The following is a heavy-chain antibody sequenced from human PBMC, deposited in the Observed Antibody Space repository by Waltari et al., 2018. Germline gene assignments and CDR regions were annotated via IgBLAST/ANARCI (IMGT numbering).Heavy chain of an antibody. V-gene: IGHV4-39*07. J-gene: IGHJ5*02. CDR1: GGSIRTSRYY. D-gene: IGHD3-16*02. CDR3: GRYSTYPDVCLDP. CDR2: VYYSWAA. Sequence: QLQLQESGPGLVKPSETLSLTCTVSGGSIRTSRYYWGWIRQPPGKGLEWIGSVYYSWAAYYSPSLKSRVTILVETSKNQFSLTLSSVTVADTAVYYCGRYSTYPDVCLDPWGQGTLVTVSP.